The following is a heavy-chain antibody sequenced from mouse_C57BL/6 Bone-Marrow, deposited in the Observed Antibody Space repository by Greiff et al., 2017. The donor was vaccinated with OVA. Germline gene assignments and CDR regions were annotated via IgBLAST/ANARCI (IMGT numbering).Heavy chain of an antibody. CDR3: ARDGPYAMDY. V-gene: IGHV1-26*01. Sequence: EVQLQQSGPELVKPGASVKISCKASGYTFTDYYMNWVKQSHGKSLEWIGDINPNNGGTSYNQKFKGKATLTVDKSSSTAYMELRSLTSEDSAVYYCARDGPYAMDYWGQGTSVTVSS. J-gene: IGHJ4*01. CDR2: INPNNGGT. D-gene: IGHD2-3*01. CDR1: GYTFTDYY.